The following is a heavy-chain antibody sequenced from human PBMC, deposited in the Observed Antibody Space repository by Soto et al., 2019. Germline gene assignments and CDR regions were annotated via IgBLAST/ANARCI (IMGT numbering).Heavy chain of an antibody. Sequence: QVQLVESGGGVVQPGRSLRLSCAASGFTFSSYGMHWVRQAPGTGLEWVAVISYDGSNKYYADSVKGRFTISRDNSKNALYLQMNSLRDEDTAVYYCAKDKEWALPPRAFDIWGQGTMVTVSS. V-gene: IGHV3-30*18. J-gene: IGHJ3*02. D-gene: IGHD1-26*01. CDR2: ISYDGSNK. CDR1: GFTFSSYG. CDR3: AKDKEWALPPRAFDI.